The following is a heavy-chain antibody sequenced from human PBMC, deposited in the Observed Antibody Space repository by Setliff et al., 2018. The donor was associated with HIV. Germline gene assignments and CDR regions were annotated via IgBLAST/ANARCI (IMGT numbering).Heavy chain of an antibody. Sequence: GGSLRLSCAASGFTFSSYGMHWVRQAPGKGLEWVAFIRYDGSNKYYVDSVKGRVTISRDNSKNTVDLQMNSLRAEDTAVYYCAKDGDYSNWDYDAFDIWGQGTMVTVSS. V-gene: IGHV3-30*02. J-gene: IGHJ3*02. CDR2: IRYDGSNK. CDR3: AKDGDYSNWDYDAFDI. D-gene: IGHD1-7*01. CDR1: GFTFSSYG.